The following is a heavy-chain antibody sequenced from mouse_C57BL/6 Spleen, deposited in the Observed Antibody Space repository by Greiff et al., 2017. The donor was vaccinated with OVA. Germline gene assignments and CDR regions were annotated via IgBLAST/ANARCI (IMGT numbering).Heavy chain of an antibody. D-gene: IGHD2-4*01. CDR1: GYAFTNYL. V-gene: IGHV1-54*01. J-gene: IGHJ3*01. CDR2: INPGSGGT. Sequence: QVQLKESGAELVRPGTSVKVSCKASGYAFTNYLIEWVKQRPGQGLEWIGVINPGSGGTNYNEKFKGKATLTADKSSSTAYMQLSSLTSEDSAVYFCARPSIYYDYDGAWFAYWGQGTLVTVSA. CDR3: ARPSIYYDYDGAWFAY.